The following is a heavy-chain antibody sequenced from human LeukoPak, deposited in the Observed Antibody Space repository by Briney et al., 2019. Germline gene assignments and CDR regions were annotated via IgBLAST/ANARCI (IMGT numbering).Heavy chain of an antibody. CDR1: GFTFSSYS. CDR3: AKALYYYDSSGSNFDY. D-gene: IGHD3-22*01. J-gene: IGHJ4*02. CDR2: ISSSSSYI. V-gene: IGHV3-21*04. Sequence: GGSLRLSCAASGFTFSSYSMNWVRQAPGKGLEWVSSISSSSSYIYYADSVKGRFTISRDNSKNTLYLQMNSLRAEDTAVYYCAKALYYYDSSGSNFDYWGQGTLVTVSS.